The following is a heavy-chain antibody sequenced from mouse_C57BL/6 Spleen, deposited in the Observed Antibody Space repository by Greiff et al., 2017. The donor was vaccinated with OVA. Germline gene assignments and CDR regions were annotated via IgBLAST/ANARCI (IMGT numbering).Heavy chain of an antibody. J-gene: IGHJ2*01. CDR2: IYPRSGNT. Sequence: QVQLQQSGAELARPGASVKLSCKASGYTFTSYGISWVKQRTGQGLEWIGEIYPRSGNTYYNEKFKGKATLTADKSSSTAYMELRSLTSEDSAVYFCAREGREGVYDGYLDYWGQGTTLTVSS. D-gene: IGHD2-3*01. V-gene: IGHV1-81*01. CDR3: AREGREGVYDGYLDY. CDR1: GYTFTSYG.